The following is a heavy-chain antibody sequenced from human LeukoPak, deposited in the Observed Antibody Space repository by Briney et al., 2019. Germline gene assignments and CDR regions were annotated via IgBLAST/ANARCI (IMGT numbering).Heavy chain of an antibody. J-gene: IGHJ6*03. Sequence: SQTLSLTCTVSGGSISSGGYYWSWIRQHPGKGLEWIGYIYYSGSTYYNPSLKSRVTISVDTSKNQFSLKLSSVTAADTAVYYCAREKSDCSSSAGYYYYYYMDVWGKGTTVTVSS. CDR1: GGSISSGGYY. V-gene: IGHV4-31*03. D-gene: IGHD6-6*01. CDR3: AREKSDCSSSAGYYYYYYMDV. CDR2: IYYSGST.